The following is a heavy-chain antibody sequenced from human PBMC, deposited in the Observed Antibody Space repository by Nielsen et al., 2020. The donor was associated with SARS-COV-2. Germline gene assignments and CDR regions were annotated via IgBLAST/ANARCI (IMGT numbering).Heavy chain of an antibody. Sequence: LSLTCAASGFTFSDYYMSWIRQAPGKGLEWVSYISSSGSTIYYADSVKGRFTISRDNAKNSLYLQMNSLRAEDTAVYYCARACGGSGYYPGWFDPWGQGTLVTVSS. CDR1: GFTFSDYY. CDR3: ARACGGSGYYPGWFDP. J-gene: IGHJ5*02. D-gene: IGHD3-22*01. CDR2: ISSSGSTI. V-gene: IGHV3-11*01.